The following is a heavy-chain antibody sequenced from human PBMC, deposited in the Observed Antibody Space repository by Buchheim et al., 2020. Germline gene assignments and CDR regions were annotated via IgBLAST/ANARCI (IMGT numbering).Heavy chain of an antibody. V-gene: IGHV3-30*18. CDR1: GFTFSSYG. CDR2: ISYDGSNK. D-gene: IGHD4-23*01. Sequence: QVQLVESGGGVVQPGRSLRLSCAASGFTFSSYGMHWFRQAPGKGLEWVAVISYDGSNKYYADSVKGRFTITRDNSKNTQHLQMNSLRAEDTAVYYFAKDGGVTVVTSDPWGQGTL. J-gene: IGHJ5*02. CDR3: AKDGGVTVVTSDP.